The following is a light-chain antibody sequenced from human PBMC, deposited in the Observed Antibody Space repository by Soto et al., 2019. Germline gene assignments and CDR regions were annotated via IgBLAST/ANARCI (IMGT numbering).Light chain of an antibody. Sequence: NFMLTQPHSVSESPGKTVTISCTRSSGSIASNYVQWYQQCPGSAPTTVIYEDNQRPSGVPDRFSGSIDSPSNSASLTISGLKTEDEADYYCQSYDSTNHRVIFGGGTKLTVL. CDR2: EDN. CDR3: QSYDSTNHRVI. V-gene: IGLV6-57*04. CDR1: SGSIASNY. J-gene: IGLJ2*01.